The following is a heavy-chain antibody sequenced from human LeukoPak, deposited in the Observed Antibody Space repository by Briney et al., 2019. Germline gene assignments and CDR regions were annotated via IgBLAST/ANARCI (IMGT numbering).Heavy chain of an antibody. Sequence: GGSLTLSCAASGFTFNNYAMSWVRQAPGKGLEWVSTISGSGSNTYYADSVKGRFTISRDNSKNTLYLQMNSLRAEDTAVYYCAKSVRGYTYYFDCWGQGTLVTVSS. J-gene: IGHJ4*02. V-gene: IGHV3-23*01. CDR3: AKSVRGYTYYFDC. D-gene: IGHD5-12*01. CDR1: GFTFNNYA. CDR2: ISGSGSNT.